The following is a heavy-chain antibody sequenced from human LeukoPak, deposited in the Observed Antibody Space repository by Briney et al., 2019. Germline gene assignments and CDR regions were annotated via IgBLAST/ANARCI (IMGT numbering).Heavy chain of an antibody. D-gene: IGHD2-15*01. CDR2: INPSGGST. CDR3: ARALHCSGGSCYLFDY. CDR1: GYTFTSYY. J-gene: IGHJ4*02. V-gene: IGHV1-46*01. Sequence: GASVKVSCKASGYTFTSYYMHWVRQAPGQGLEWMGMINPSGGSTSYAQKFQGRVTMTRDMSTSTVYMELSSLRSEDTAVYYCARALHCSGGSCYLFDYWGQGTLVTVPS.